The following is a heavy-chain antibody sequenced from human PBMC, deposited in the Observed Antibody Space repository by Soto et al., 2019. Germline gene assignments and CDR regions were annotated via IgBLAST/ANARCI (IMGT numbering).Heavy chain of an antibody. Sequence: QVQLVESGGGVVQPGRSLRLSCAASGFTFSSYAMHWVRQAPGKGLEWVAVISYDGSNKYYADSVKGRFTISRDNPKNTLELQMNSLRAEDTAVYYCARAYEGDYFDYWGQGTLVTVSS. V-gene: IGHV3-30-3*01. CDR2: ISYDGSNK. D-gene: IGHD3-16*01. CDR1: GFTFSSYA. CDR3: ARAYEGDYFDY. J-gene: IGHJ4*02.